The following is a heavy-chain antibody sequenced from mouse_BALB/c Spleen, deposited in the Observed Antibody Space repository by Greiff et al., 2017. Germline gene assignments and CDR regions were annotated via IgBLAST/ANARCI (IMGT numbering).Heavy chain of an antibody. CDR3: ARSGGNWAWFAY. J-gene: IGHJ3*01. D-gene: IGHD4-1*01. V-gene: IGHV5-17*02. CDR1: GFTFSSFG. CDR2: ISSGSSTI. Sequence: EVQRVESGGGLVQPGGSRKLSCAASGFTFSSFGMHWVRQAPEKGLEWVAYISSGSSTIYYADTVKGRFTISRDNPKNTLFLQMTSLRSEDTAMYYCARSGGNWAWFAYWGQGTLVTVSA.